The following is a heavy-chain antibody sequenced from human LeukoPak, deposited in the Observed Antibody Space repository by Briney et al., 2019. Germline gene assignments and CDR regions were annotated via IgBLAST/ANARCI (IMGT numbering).Heavy chain of an antibody. CDR1: GFTFSSYE. J-gene: IGHJ4*02. D-gene: IGHD3-3*01. Sequence: GGSLRLSCAASGFTFSSYEMSWIRQAPGKGLEWVSYISSSGSTIYYADSVKGRFTISRDNAKNSLYLQMNSLRAEDTAVYYCATRVRSGIDYWGQGTLVTVSS. CDR2: ISSSGSTI. CDR3: ATRVRSGIDY. V-gene: IGHV3-48*03.